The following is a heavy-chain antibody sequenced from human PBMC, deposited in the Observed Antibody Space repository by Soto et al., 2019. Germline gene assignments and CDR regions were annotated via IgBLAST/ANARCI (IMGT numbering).Heavy chain of an antibody. CDR2: IYYSGST. CDR3: ARHAPLLIHX. CDR1: GGSISSSSYY. D-gene: IGHD1-26*01. J-gene: IGHJ4*02. Sequence: PSETLSLTCTVSGGSISSSSYYWGWIRQPPGKGMELIGSIYYSGSTYYNPSLKSRVTISVDTSKNHFSLKLSSVTAADTAVYYCARHAPLLIHXWGQGTLLTVSX. V-gene: IGHV4-39*01.